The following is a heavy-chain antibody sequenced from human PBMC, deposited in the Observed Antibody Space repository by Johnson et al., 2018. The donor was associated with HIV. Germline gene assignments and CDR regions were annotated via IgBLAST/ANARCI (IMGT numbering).Heavy chain of an antibody. D-gene: IGHD6-19*01. CDR1: GFTFSNTW. CDR2: ISYDGSNK. Sequence: VQLVESGGDLVKPGGSLRLSCAASGFTFSNTWMSWVRQAPGKGLEWVAVISYDGSNKYYADSVKGRFTISRDNARNSLYLQMNSMRAEDTAVYYGARADVMSSGWSGDAFDIWGQGTMVTVSS. CDR3: ARADVMSSGWSGDAFDI. V-gene: IGHV3-30-3*01. J-gene: IGHJ3*02.